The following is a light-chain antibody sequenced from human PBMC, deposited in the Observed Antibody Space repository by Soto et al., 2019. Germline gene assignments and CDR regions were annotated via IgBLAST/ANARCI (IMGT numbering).Light chain of an antibody. V-gene: IGKV1-5*03. Sequence: DIQMTQSPSTLSASVGDRVTITCPASQSISSWLAWYQQKPGKAPKLLIYKASSLESGVPSRFSGSGSGTEFTLAISSLQADDFATYYCQQYKSYSLTFGGGTKVDIK. CDR2: KAS. J-gene: IGKJ4*01. CDR3: QQYKSYSLT. CDR1: QSISSW.